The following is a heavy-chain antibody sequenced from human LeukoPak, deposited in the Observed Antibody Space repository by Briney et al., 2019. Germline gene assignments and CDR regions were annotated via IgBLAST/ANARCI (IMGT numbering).Heavy chain of an antibody. CDR3: ARFSGWSFFFDF. D-gene: IGHD6-19*01. CDR1: GGSISSYY. J-gene: IGHJ4*02. CDR2: IYNTGST. Sequence: SETLSLTCTVSGGSISSYYWTWVRQPPGKGLEWIGYIYNTGSTNYNPSLKSRVTISVDTSKNQFSLNLRSVTAADTTVYYCARFSGWSFFFDFWGQGTLVTVSS. V-gene: IGHV4-59*01.